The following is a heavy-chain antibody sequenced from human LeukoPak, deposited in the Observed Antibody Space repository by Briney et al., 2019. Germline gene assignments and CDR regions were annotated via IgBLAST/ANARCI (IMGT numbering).Heavy chain of an antibody. Sequence: GASVKVSCKASGYTFTGYYMHWVRQAPGQGLEWMGWINPNSGGTNYAQKFQGRVTMTRDTSISTAYMELSRLRSDDTAVYYCARGGNQPLAAKARRSPQEGIGFDPWGQGTLVTVSS. CDR3: ARGGNQPLAAKARRSPQEGIGFDP. CDR1: GYTFTGYY. D-gene: IGHD6-13*01. J-gene: IGHJ5*02. CDR2: INPNSGGT. V-gene: IGHV1-2*02.